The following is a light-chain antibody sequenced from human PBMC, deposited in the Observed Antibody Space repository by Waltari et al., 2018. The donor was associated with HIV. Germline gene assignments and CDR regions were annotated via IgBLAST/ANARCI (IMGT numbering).Light chain of an antibody. J-gene: IGLJ1*01. V-gene: IGLV1-44*01. CDR2: SND. CDR3: ASWDDSLKAYI. Sequence: QSVLTQPPSASGTPGQRVSISCSGTNSNIGRNTVKWYQQVPGSAPKVVMYSNDQRPSGVPDRFSVSKSGTSASLAISGVQSGDEADYECASWDDSLKAYIFGTGTKVTVL. CDR1: NSNIGRNT.